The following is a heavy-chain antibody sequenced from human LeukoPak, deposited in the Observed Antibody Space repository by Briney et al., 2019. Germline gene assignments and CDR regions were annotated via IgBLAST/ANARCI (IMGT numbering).Heavy chain of an antibody. J-gene: IGHJ3*02. V-gene: IGHV4-59*01. D-gene: IGHD3-3*01. Sequence: SETLSLTCTVSGGSISSYYWSWIRRPPGKGLEWIGYIYYSGSTNYNPSLKSRVTISVDTSKNQFSLKLSSVTAADTAVYYCARGYYDFWSGYHDAFDIWGQGTMVTVSS. CDR2: IYYSGST. CDR1: GGSISSYY. CDR3: ARGYYDFWSGYHDAFDI.